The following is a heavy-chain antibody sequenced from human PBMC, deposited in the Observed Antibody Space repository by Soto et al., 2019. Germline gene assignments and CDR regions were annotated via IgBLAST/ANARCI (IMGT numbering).Heavy chain of an antibody. D-gene: IGHD5-12*01. CDR1: GGTFSSYA. CDR3: ARSPRGQDYYYGMDV. CDR2: IIPIFGTA. Sequence: QVQLVQSGAEVKKPGSSVKVSCKASGGTFSSYAINWVRQAPGQGLEWMGGIIPIFGTADYAQKFQGRVTIIADESPSTAYMELSSLRSEDTAVYYCARSPRGQDYYYGMDVWGQGTTVTVSS. J-gene: IGHJ6*02. V-gene: IGHV1-69*12.